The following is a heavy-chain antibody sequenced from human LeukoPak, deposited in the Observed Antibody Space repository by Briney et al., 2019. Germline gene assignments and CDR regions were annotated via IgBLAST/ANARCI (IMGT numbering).Heavy chain of an antibody. Sequence: ASVKVSCKASGYTFTGYYMHWVRQASGQGLEWMGWINPNSGGTNYAQKFQGRVTMTRDTSISTAYMELSRLRSDDTAVYYCARGQGSSGWYNWFDPWGQGTLVTVSS. V-gene: IGHV1-2*02. CDR1: GYTFTGYY. CDR2: INPNSGGT. J-gene: IGHJ5*02. CDR3: ARGQGSSGWYNWFDP. D-gene: IGHD6-19*01.